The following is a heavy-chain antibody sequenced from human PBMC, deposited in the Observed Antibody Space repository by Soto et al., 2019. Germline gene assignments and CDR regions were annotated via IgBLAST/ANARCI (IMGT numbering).Heavy chain of an antibody. CDR2: IDYSGTT. J-gene: IGHJ1*01. CDR1: GGSISSSTYF. Sequence: QLQLQESGPGLVKPSETLSLTCTVSGGSISSSTYFWGWIRQPPGKGLEWIGSIDYSGTTYYNTSLRTRAPISADTSNNQFSQQLSSVTAPATAVYYCARHGSNSGRYSEYFPHWGQGTLVTVSS. CDR3: ARHGSNSGRYSEYFPH. V-gene: IGHV4-39*01. D-gene: IGHD1-26*01.